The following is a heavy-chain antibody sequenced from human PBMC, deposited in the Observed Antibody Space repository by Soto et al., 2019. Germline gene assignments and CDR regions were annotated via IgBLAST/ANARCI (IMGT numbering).Heavy chain of an antibody. J-gene: IGHJ1*01. Sequence: QVQLVESGGGVVQPGRSLRLSVAASGFTFSSYGMHWVRPAPGKGLVWVAVIGYDGSNKYYADPVKARFTISRDHSKDTLNLQMNSLRAEDTAVYYCASEEWQLDEQYFQHWGQGTLVTVSS. CDR1: GFTFSSYG. CDR3: ASEEWQLDEQYFQH. D-gene: IGHD6-13*01. CDR2: IGYDGSNK. V-gene: IGHV3-33*01.